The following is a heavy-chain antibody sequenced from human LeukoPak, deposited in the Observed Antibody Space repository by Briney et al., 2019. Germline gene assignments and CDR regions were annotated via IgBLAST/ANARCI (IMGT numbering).Heavy chain of an antibody. CDR2: IYYSGST. J-gene: IGHJ4*02. D-gene: IGHD3-3*01. CDR1: GGSISSSSYY. CDR3: ARSFSLRGFWSGYYGFDY. V-gene: IGHV4-39*01. Sequence: PSETLSLTCTVSGGSISSSSYYWGWIRQPPGKGLEWIGSIYYSGSTYYNPSLKSRVTISVDTSKNQFSLKLSSVTAADTAVYYCARSFSLRGFWSGYYGFDYWGQGTLVTVSS.